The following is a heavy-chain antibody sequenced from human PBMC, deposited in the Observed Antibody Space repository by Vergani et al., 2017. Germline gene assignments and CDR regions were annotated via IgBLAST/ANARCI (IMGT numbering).Heavy chain of an antibody. CDR2: ISSSSSTI. J-gene: IGHJ4*02. V-gene: IGHV3-48*01. Sequence: EVQLVESGGGLVQPGGSLRLSCAASGFTFSSYSMNWVRQAPGKGLEWVSYISSSSSTIYYADSVKGRFTISRDNAKNSLYQQMNSLRAEDTAVYYCAGPLVVVAGNVDYWGQGTLVTVSS. D-gene: IGHD2-15*01. CDR3: AGPLVVVAGNVDY. CDR1: GFTFSSYS.